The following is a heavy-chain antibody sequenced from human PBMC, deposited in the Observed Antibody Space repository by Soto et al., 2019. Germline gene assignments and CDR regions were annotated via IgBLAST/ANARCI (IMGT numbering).Heavy chain of an antibody. CDR1: GDSFTSYD. J-gene: IGHJ4*02. CDR3: ARGFRRDYYPAY. Sequence: GASVKVSCEASGDSFTSYDINWVRQATGQGLEWMGWMNPNSGNTGYAQKFQGRVTMTRNTSISTAYMELSSLRSEDTAVYYCARGFRRDYYPAYWGQGTLVTVSS. V-gene: IGHV1-8*01. D-gene: IGHD3-3*01. CDR2: MNPNSGNT.